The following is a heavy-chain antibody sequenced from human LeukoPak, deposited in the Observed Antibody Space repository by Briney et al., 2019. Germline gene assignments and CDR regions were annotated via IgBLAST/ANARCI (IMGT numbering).Heavy chain of an antibody. CDR2: ISGSGGST. V-gene: IGHV3-23*01. Sequence: GGSLRLSCAASGFTFSNYAMNWVRQAPGKGLEWVSAISGSGGSTYYADSVKGRFTISRDNSKNTLYLQMNSLRAEDTAVYYCAKVVLYYGSGSYGYWGQGTLVTVSS. CDR3: AKVVLYYGSGSYGY. CDR1: GFTFSNYA. D-gene: IGHD3-10*01. J-gene: IGHJ4*02.